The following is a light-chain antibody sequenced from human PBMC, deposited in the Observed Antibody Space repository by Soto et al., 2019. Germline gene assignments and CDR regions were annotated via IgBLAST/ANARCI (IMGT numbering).Light chain of an antibody. CDR1: QNIATY. J-gene: IGKJ2*01. Sequence: DTQMTQSPSSLSASVGDRVTVTCRASQNIATYVNWYQQKPGKAPKLLIYGASRLQSGVPSRFSASSSGTEFTLTISSLQPEDSATYYCQQSYIIPYTFGQGTKLEI. CDR3: QQSYIIPYT. CDR2: GAS. V-gene: IGKV1-39*01.